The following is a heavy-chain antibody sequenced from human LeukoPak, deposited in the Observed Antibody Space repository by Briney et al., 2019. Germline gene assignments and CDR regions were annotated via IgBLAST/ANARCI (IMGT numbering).Heavy chain of an antibody. Sequence: RGSLRLSCAASGFTFSSCWMSWVRQAPGKGLEWVANIKQDGSDKYYVDSVKGRFTISRDNAKNSQYLQMNSLRAEDTAVYYCAKHYDFWTGYNANFDSWGQGTLVTVSS. CDR1: GFTFSSCW. CDR2: IKQDGSDK. CDR3: AKHYDFWTGYNANFDS. D-gene: IGHD3-3*01. V-gene: IGHV3-7*05. J-gene: IGHJ4*02.